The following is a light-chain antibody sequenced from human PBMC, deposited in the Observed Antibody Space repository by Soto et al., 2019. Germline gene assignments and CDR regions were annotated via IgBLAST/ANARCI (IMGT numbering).Light chain of an antibody. J-gene: IGKJ1*01. CDR3: LQATHWPWT. CDR2: KVS. V-gene: IGKV2-30*01. Sequence: DVVMTQSPLSLSVTLGQSASISCRSTQSLLYSDGDTYLNWYHQRPGQSPRRLIHKVSKRDSGVPDRISGSGSGCDFTLEISRVEAEDVGTYYCLQATHWPWTFGQGTKVDI. CDR1: QSLLYSDGDTY.